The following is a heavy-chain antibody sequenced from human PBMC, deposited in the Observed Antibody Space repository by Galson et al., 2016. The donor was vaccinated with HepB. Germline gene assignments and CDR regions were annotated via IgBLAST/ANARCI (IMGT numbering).Heavy chain of an antibody. CDR1: GFTFSDYY. Sequence: SLRLSCAASGFTFSDYYMSWIRQAPGKGLEWVSYISSSGSTIYYADSVKGRFTISRDNAKNSLYLQTNSLRDEDTAVYYWARDARASVYFYYYGMDVWGQGTTVTVSS. J-gene: IGHJ6*02. V-gene: IGHV3-11*01. CDR2: ISSSGSTI. CDR3: ARDARASVYFYYYGMDV. D-gene: IGHD3-10*01.